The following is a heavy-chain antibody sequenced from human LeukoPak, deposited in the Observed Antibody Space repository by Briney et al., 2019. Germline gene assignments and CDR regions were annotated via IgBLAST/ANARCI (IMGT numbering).Heavy chain of an antibody. Sequence: SETLSLTCAVYGGSFSGYYWSWIRQPPGKGLEWIGEINHSGSTNYNPSLKSRVTISVDTSKNQFSLKLSSVTAADTAVYYCARRSGSYYNWGQGTLVTVSS. CDR2: INHSGST. CDR1: GGSFSGYY. V-gene: IGHV4-34*01. D-gene: IGHD3-10*01. J-gene: IGHJ4*02. CDR3: ARRSGSYYN.